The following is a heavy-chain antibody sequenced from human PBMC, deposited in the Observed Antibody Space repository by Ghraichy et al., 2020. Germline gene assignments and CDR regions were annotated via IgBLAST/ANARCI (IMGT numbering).Heavy chain of an antibody. J-gene: IGHJ4*02. D-gene: IGHD1-26*01. CDR3: ARLCGSYNFDY. V-gene: IGHV4-34*01. Sequence: TLSLTCAVYGGSFSSYYWSWIRQPPGKGLEWIGEINHSGSTNYNPSLKSRVTISLDTSKNQFSLKLSSVTAADSALYYCARLCGSYNFDYWGQGTLLTVSS. CDR2: INHSGST. CDR1: GGSFSSYY.